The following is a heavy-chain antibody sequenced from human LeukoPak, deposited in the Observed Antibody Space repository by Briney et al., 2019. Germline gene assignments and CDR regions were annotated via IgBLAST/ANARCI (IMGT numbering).Heavy chain of an antibody. CDR2: IYYSGST. D-gene: IGHD1-26*01. Sequence: SGTLSLTCTVSGGSISSHYWSWIRQPPGKGLEWIGYIYYSGSTNYNPSLKSRVTISVDTSKNQFSLKLSSVTAADTAVYYCARGARVGLKEFNYWGQGTLVTVSS. J-gene: IGHJ4*02. V-gene: IGHV4-59*11. CDR3: ARGARVGLKEFNY. CDR1: GGSISSHY.